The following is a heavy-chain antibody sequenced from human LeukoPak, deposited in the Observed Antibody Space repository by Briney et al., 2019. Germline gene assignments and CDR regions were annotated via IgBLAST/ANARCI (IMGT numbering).Heavy chain of an antibody. CDR3: ARSKLPRVSYDY. Sequence: PGGSLRLSCAASGFTFSSYSMNWVRQAPGKGLEWVSSISSSSSYIYYADSVKGRFTISRDNAKNSLYLQMNSLRAEDTAVYYCARSKLPRVSYDYWGQGTLVTVSS. CDR2: ISSSSSYI. V-gene: IGHV3-21*01. CDR1: GFTFSSYS. D-gene: IGHD6-13*01. J-gene: IGHJ4*02.